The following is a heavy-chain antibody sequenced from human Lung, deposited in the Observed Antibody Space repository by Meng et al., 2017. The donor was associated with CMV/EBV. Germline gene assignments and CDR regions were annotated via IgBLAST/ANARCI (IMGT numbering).Heavy chain of an antibody. D-gene: IGHD6-13*01. CDR1: GFTVSSQY. J-gene: IGHJ4*02. Sequence: CAVSGFTVSSQYMPWVRQPPGKGLEWVAVIETDGNTDYADSVKGRFTISRERSNNMLYLHMNTLRTEDTAVYYCARVEGGSSWYLFTYWGQGTLVTVSS. CDR2: IETDGNT. V-gene: IGHV3-66*01. CDR3: ARVEGGSSWYLFTY.